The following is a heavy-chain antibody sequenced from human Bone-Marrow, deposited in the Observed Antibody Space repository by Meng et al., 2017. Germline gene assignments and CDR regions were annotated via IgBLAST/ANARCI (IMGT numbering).Heavy chain of an antibody. CDR3: ARGQPSDGSIDY. V-gene: IGHV1-18*01. CDR2: HSVYNGNT. J-gene: IGHJ4*02. Sequence: ASVKVSCKASGYTLTNYGITWVRQAPGQGFEWMGWHSVYNGNTNYAQRFQGRVAMTADTSTSTVYMELRALRPDDTAVYFYARGQPSDGSIDYWGQGTLVTVSS. D-gene: IGHD1-26*01. CDR1: GYTLTNYG.